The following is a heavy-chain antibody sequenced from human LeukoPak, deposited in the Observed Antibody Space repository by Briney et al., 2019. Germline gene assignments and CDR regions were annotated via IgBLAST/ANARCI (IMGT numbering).Heavy chain of an antibody. CDR2: IGVVSDT. J-gene: IGHJ4*02. V-gene: IGHV3-13*01. Sequence: GGSLRLSCAASGFVFSRKDMHWIRQVRGKGLEWVSTIGVVSDTYYSDSVKGRFFISREDDKNSLYLQMNSLTAGDTGVYYCARGGRSSDTFDFGGQGTLVTVSS. D-gene: IGHD1-26*01. CDR3: ARGGRSSDTFDF. CDR1: GFVFSRKD.